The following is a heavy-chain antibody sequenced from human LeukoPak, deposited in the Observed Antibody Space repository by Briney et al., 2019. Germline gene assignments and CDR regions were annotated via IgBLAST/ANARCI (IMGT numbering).Heavy chain of an antibody. Sequence: ASVKVSCKASGDTFTGYYMHWVRQAPGQGLEWMGWINPNSGGTNYAQKFQGRVTMTRDTSISTAYMELSRLRSDDTAVYYCARAGIVVVPAAINRWYFDLWGRGTLVTVSS. J-gene: IGHJ2*01. CDR3: ARAGIVVVPAAINRWYFDL. V-gene: IGHV1-2*02. CDR2: INPNSGGT. CDR1: GDTFTGYY. D-gene: IGHD2-2*02.